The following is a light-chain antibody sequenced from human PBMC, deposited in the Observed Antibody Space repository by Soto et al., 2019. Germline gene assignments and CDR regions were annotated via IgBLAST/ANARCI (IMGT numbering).Light chain of an antibody. J-gene: IGKJ2*01. V-gene: IGKV1-5*01. CDR1: QRVSSS. CDR2: DAS. Sequence: DIQMTQSPSTLSAFVGDRVTITCRASQRVSSSLAWYQQKPGKAPKLLIYDASTLESGVPSRFSGSGYGTEFTLTINSLQPGDFATYYCQQYESFSPYTLGQGTRLEI. CDR3: QQYESFSPYT.